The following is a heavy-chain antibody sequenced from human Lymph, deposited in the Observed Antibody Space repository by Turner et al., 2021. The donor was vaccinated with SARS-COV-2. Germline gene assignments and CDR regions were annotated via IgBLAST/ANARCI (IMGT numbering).Heavy chain of an antibody. V-gene: IGHV1-24*01. CDR3: ATVLCTGSSCYYYGMDV. D-gene: IGHD2-15*01. Sequence: QVQLVQSGAEVKKPGASVKVSCKVSGYTLTELSVHWVRQAPGKGLEWMGGFEPEDGEIIYAQKFQGRVTMTEDTSTDTAYMELSSLRSEDTAVYYCATVLCTGSSCYYYGMDVWGQGTTVTVSS. J-gene: IGHJ6*02. CDR2: FEPEDGEI. CDR1: GYTLTELS.